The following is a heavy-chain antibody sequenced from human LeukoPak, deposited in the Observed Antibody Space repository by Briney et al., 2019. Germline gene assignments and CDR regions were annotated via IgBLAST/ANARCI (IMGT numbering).Heavy chain of an antibody. CDR2: IYYSGST. J-gene: IGHJ4*02. CDR1: GGSISSSSYY. V-gene: IGHV4-39*07. CDR3: ARDPQATSTFDY. D-gene: IGHD5-24*01. Sequence: SETLSLTCTVSGGSISSSSYYWGWIRQPPGKGLEWIGSIYYSGSTYYDPSLKSRVTISVDTSKNQFSLKLSSVTAADTAVYYCARDPQATSTFDYWGQGTLVTVSS.